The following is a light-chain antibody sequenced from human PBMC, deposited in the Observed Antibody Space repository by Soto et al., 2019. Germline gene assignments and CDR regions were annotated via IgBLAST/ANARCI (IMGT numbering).Light chain of an antibody. V-gene: IGKV3-20*01. CDR2: GPS. J-gene: IGKJ1*01. Sequence: EIVLTQSPGTLSLSPGERATLSCRASQNVNSNLIAWYQQKPGQAPRLLIYGPSSRATGIPERFSGSGSGTDFTLTISRLEPEDFAVYFCHQFGSSPQTFGHGTKVEIK. CDR3: HQFGSSPQT. CDR1: QNVNSNL.